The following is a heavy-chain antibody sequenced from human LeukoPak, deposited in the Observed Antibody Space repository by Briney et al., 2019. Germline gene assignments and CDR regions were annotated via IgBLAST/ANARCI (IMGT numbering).Heavy chain of an antibody. Sequence: ASVKVSCKASGYAFTSYGISWVRQAPGQGLEWMGWISAYNGNTNYAQKLQGRVTMTTDTSTSTAYMELRSLKSDDTAVYYCASLKNYYDSSGYLVTDAFDIWGQGTMVTVSS. CDR3: ASLKNYYDSSGYLVTDAFDI. CDR2: ISAYNGNT. D-gene: IGHD3-22*01. V-gene: IGHV1-18*01. J-gene: IGHJ3*02. CDR1: GYAFTSYG.